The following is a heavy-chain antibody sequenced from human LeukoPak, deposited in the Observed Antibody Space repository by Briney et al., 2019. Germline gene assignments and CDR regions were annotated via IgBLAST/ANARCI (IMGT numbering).Heavy chain of an antibody. V-gene: IGHV3-74*01. Sequence: GGFLRLSCAASGFPFSSYWMHWVRQAPGKGLLWVARINGDGSITAYADSVKGRFTISRDNAENTLYLQMNSLRVEDTAVYHCASDSPYYGMDVWGQGTTVTVSS. J-gene: IGHJ6*02. CDR2: INGDGSIT. CDR3: ASDSPYYGMDV. CDR1: GFPFSSYW.